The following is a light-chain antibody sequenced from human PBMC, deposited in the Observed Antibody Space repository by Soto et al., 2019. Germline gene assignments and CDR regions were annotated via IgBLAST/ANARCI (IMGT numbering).Light chain of an antibody. Sequence: IQMTQSPSTLSASVGDRVTLTCRASQSINAWLAWYQQKPGKAPKLQIYDASSLQSGVPSRFSGSGSGTEFTLTISGLQPDDFATYCCQHYNIYSPWTFGQGTKVEIK. CDR3: QHYNIYSPWT. CDR1: QSINAW. J-gene: IGKJ1*01. V-gene: IGKV1-5*01. CDR2: DAS.